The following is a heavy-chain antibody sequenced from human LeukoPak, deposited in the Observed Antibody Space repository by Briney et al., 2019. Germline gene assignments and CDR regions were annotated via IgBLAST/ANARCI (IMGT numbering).Heavy chain of an antibody. Sequence: SETLSLTCTVSGGSISSYYWSWIRQPPGKGLEWIGYIYYSGSINYNPSLKSRVTISVDTSKNQFSLKLSSVTAADTALYYCASSEYYYDSSGSQIWGQGTMVTVSS. CDR3: ASSEYYYDSSGSQI. J-gene: IGHJ3*02. CDR1: GGSISSYY. V-gene: IGHV4-59*08. D-gene: IGHD3-22*01. CDR2: IYYSGSI.